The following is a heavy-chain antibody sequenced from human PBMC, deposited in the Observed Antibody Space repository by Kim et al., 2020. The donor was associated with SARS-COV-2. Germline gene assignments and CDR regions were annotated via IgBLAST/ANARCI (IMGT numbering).Heavy chain of an antibody. Sequence: DYADSVKGRFTISRDNSKNTLYLQMNSLRAEDTAVYYWARIGSGNAFDIWGQGTMVTVSS. CDR3: ARIGSGNAFDI. V-gene: IGHV3-66*01. J-gene: IGHJ3*02. D-gene: IGHD1-26*01.